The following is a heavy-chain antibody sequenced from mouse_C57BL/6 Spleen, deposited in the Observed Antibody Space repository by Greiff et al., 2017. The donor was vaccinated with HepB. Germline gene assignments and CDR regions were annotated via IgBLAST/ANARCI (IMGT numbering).Heavy chain of an antibody. V-gene: IGHV1-50*01. J-gene: IGHJ4*01. CDR2: IDPSDSYT. Sequence: VQLQQPGAELVKPGASVKLSCKASGYTFTSYWMQWVKQRPGQGLEWIGEIDPSDSYTNYKQKFKGKATLTVDTSSSTAYMQLSSLTSEDSAVYYCARRGRGYYPYYYAMDYWGQGTSVTVSS. CDR1: GYTFTSYW. D-gene: IGHD2-3*01. CDR3: ARRGRGYYPYYYAMDY.